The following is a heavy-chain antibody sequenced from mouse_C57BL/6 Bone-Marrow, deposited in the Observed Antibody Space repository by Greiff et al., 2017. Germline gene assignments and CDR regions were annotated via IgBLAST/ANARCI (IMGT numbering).Heavy chain of an antibody. D-gene: IGHD2-4*01. Sequence: EVKLVESGGGLVQPGGSLKLSCAASGFTFSDYYMYWVRQTPEKRLEWVAYISTGGGSTYYPDTVKGRFTISRDNAKNTLYLQMSRRKSEDTAMYYCARHEGLGFAYWGQGTLVTVSA. J-gene: IGHJ3*01. CDR3: ARHEGLGFAY. CDR1: GFTFSDYY. CDR2: ISTGGGST. V-gene: IGHV5-12*01.